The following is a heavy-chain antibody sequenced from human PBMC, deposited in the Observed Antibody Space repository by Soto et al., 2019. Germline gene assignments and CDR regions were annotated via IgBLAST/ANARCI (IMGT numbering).Heavy chain of an antibody. CDR3: ARDRGRTAALDY. CDR2: IYYNGKT. Sequence: QVQLRESGPGLVRPSETLSLTCTVSGGSISGYYWSWIRQPPGKGLEWIGYIYYNGKTNYNPSLKSRXTILVDTSKNQFSLKLSSVTAADTAVYYCARDRGRTAALDYWGQGNLVTVSS. D-gene: IGHD6-13*01. V-gene: IGHV4-59*01. CDR1: GGSISGYY. J-gene: IGHJ4*02.